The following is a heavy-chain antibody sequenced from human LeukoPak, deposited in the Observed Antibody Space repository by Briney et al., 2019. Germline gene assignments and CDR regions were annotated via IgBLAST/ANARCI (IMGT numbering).Heavy chain of an antibody. J-gene: IGHJ4*02. D-gene: IGHD2/OR15-2a*01. V-gene: IGHV4-4*07. CDR2: IYTSGRT. CDR1: GGSIRSYY. CDR3: ARTAEYLGFFDS. Sequence: PSETLSLTCTVSGGSIRSYYWSWIRQPAGKGLEWIGHIYTSGRTNYNPSLKSRVTMSVDTSRNHFSLKMSSVTAANTAVYFCARTAEYLGFFDSWGQGTLVTVSS.